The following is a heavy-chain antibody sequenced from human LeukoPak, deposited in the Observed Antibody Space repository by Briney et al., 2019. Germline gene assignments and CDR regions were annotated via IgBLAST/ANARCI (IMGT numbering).Heavy chain of an antibody. CDR2: INPNSGGT. CDR3: ARESVPGAWWLQSYFFDY. Sequence: ASVKVSCKASGYAFTGYYMHWVRQAPGQGLEWMGWINPNSGGTNYAQKFQGRVTMTRDTSISTAYMELSRLRSDDTAVYYCARESVPGAWWLQSYFFDYWAQGTLVTVSS. CDR1: GYAFTGYY. D-gene: IGHD5-24*01. J-gene: IGHJ4*02. V-gene: IGHV1-2*02.